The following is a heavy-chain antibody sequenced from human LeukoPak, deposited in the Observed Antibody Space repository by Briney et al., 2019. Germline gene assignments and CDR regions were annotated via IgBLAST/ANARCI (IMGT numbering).Heavy chain of an antibody. V-gene: IGHV3-21*01. D-gene: IGHD3-22*01. CDR2: ISSSSSYI. J-gene: IGHJ4*02. CDR1: GFTFSSYS. CDR3: ARPVQYYYDSSGYN. Sequence: GGSLRLSCAASGFTFSSYSMTWVRQAPGKGLEWVSSISSSSSYIYYAGSVKGRFTISRDNAKNSLYLQMNSLRAEDTAVYYCARPVQYYYDSSGYNWGQGTLVTVSS.